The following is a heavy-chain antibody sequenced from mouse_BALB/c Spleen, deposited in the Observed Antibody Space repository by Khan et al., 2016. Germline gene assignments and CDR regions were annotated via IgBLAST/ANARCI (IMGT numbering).Heavy chain of an antibody. CDR2: ISSGGSYT. V-gene: IGHV5-6*01. CDR3: ARHVLNGNFFAY. D-gene: IGHD2-1*01. CDR1: GFTFSSYG. J-gene: IGHJ3*01. Sequence: EVELVESGGDLVKPGGSLKLSCAASGFTFSSYGMSWVRQTPDKRLEWVATISSGGSYTYYPDSVKGRFTISRDNAKNTLYLQMSSLKSEDTAMYYCARHVLNGNFFAYWGQGTLVTVSA.